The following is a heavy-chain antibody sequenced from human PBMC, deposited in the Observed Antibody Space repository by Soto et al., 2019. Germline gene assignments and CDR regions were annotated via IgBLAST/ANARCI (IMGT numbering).Heavy chain of an antibody. CDR3: ARDHEYSSSSLDY. J-gene: IGHJ4*02. D-gene: IGHD6-6*01. Sequence: VGSLRLSGAASGFTFSSYAMHWVSQAPGKGLEWVAVISYDGSNKYYADSVKGRFTISRDNSKNTLYLQMNSLRAEDTAVYYCARDHEYSSSSLDYWGQGTLVTVSS. CDR1: GFTFSSYA. V-gene: IGHV3-30-3*01. CDR2: ISYDGSNK.